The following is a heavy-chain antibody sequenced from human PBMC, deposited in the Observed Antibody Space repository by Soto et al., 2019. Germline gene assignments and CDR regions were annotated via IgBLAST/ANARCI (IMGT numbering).Heavy chain of an antibody. CDR2: ISGSGGRT. V-gene: IGHV3-23*01. D-gene: IGHD4-4*01. Sequence: GGSLRLSCAASEFTFSSYAMSWVRQAPGKGLEWVSAISGSGGRTYHADSVKGRFAVSRDNSKSTLYLQMNSLRDEDTAVYYCAKVPTGEMATVFQAFDIWGQGTMVTVSS. J-gene: IGHJ3*02. CDR3: AKVPTGEMATVFQAFDI. CDR1: EFTFSSYA.